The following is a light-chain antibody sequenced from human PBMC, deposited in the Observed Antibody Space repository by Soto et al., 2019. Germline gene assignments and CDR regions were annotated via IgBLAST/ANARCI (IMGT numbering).Light chain of an antibody. CDR2: LGS. CDR1: QSLLHSNGYNY. CDR3: MQALQTPLT. J-gene: IGKJ4*01. Sequence: DIVMTQSPLSLPVTPGEPASISCRSSQSLLHSNGYNYLDWYLQKPGQSPQLLIYLGSNRASGGPDRFSGSGSGTDFSLKITGVEPEDVGIYYCMQALQTPLTFGGGTMVEI. V-gene: IGKV2-28*01.